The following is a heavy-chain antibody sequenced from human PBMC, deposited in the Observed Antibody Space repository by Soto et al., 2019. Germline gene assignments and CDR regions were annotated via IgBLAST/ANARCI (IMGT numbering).Heavy chain of an antibody. Sequence: QVQLQESGPGLVKPSETLSLTCTVSGGSISSYYWSWIRQPPGKGLEWIGYIYYSGSTNYNPSPRSRGTISVDTSKNQFPLKLSSVTAADTAVYYCARLWGWFGDYWGQGTLVTVSS. D-gene: IGHD3-10*01. CDR2: IYYSGST. CDR3: ARLWGWFGDY. J-gene: IGHJ4*02. V-gene: IGHV4-59*08. CDR1: GGSISSYY.